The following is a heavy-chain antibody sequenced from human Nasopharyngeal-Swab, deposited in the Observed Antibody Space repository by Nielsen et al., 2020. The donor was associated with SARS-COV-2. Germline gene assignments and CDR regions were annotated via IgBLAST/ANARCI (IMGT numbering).Heavy chain of an antibody. CDR1: GFTFSSYS. V-gene: IGHV3-21*01. CDR2: ISSSSSYI. J-gene: IGHJ4*02. Sequence: GKSLKISCAASGFTFSSYSMNWVRQAPGKGLEWVSSISSSSSYIYYADSVKGRFTISRDNAKNSLYLQMNSLRAEDTAVYYCARAPQTTYYYDSSGYSYYFDYWGQGTLVTVSS. CDR3: ARAPQTTYYYDSSGYSYYFDY. D-gene: IGHD3-22*01.